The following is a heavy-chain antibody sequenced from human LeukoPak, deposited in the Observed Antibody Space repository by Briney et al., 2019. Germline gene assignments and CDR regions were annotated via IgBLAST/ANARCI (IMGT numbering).Heavy chain of an antibody. CDR1: GFTFSSNW. CDR3: AKDPVEVDTASFDP. J-gene: IGHJ5*02. Sequence: GGSLRLSCAASGFTFSSNWMHWVRQAPGKGLVWVSRINSDGSSTTYADSVKGRFTISRDNAKNTLYLQMNSLRAEDTAVYYCAKDPVEVDTASFDPWGQGTLVTVSS. V-gene: IGHV3-74*01. CDR2: INSDGSST. D-gene: IGHD5-18*01.